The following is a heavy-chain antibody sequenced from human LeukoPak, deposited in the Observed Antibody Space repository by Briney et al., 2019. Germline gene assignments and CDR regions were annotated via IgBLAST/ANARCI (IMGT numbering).Heavy chain of an antibody. D-gene: IGHD5-18*01. CDR1: GFTFDDYA. J-gene: IGHJ4*02. Sequence: GRSLRLSCAASGFTFDDYAMHWVRQAPGKGLEWVSGISWNSGSIGYADSVKGRFTISRDNAKSSLYLQMNSLRAEDTAVYYCTRDAGTRLKYSFGYGDYWGQGALVTVSS. CDR2: ISWNSGSI. V-gene: IGHV3-9*01. CDR3: TRDAGTRLKYSFGYGDY.